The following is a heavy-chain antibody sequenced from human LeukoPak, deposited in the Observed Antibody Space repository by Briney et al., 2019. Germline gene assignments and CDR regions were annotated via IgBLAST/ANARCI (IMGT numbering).Heavy chain of an antibody. J-gene: IGHJ4*02. Sequence: ASVKVSCKASGYSFTTYHMHWVRQAPGQGLEWMGIINPSGGSTNYAQNFQGRVTMTRDTSTSTAYMELRSLRSDDTAVYYCARDQDPITMVRGDMGYWGQGTLVTVSS. V-gene: IGHV1-46*01. CDR3: ARDQDPITMVRGDMGY. D-gene: IGHD3-10*01. CDR1: GYSFTTYH. CDR2: INPSGGST.